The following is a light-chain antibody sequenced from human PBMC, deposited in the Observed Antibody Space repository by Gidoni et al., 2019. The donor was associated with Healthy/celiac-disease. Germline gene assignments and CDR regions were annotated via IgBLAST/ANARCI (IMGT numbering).Light chain of an antibody. CDR3: QQRSNWVYT. CDR2: DAS. J-gene: IGKJ2*01. V-gene: IGKV3-11*01. CDR1: QSVSSY. Sequence: ELVLTQSPATLSLSPGERATLSCRASQSVSSYLAWYQQKPGQAPRLLIYDASNRATGSPARFSGSGSGTDFTLTISSLEPEDFAVYYCQQRSNWVYTFGQGTKLEIK.